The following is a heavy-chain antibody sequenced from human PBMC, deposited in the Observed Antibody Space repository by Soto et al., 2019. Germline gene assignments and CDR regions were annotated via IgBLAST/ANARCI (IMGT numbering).Heavy chain of an antibody. V-gene: IGHV5-10-1*01. CDR1: GYSFTSYW. CDR2: IDPSDSYT. D-gene: IGHD5-12*01. J-gene: IGHJ3*02. Sequence: PGESLKISCKGSGYSFTSYWISWVRQMPGKGLEWMGRIDPSDSYTNYSPSFQGHVTISADKSISTAYLQWSSLKASDTAMYYCARTREKWQASGAFDIWGQGTMVTVSS. CDR3: ARTREKWQASGAFDI.